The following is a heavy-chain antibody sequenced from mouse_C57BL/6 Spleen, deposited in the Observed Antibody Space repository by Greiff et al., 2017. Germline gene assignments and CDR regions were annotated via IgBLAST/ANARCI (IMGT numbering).Heavy chain of an antibody. CDR1: GYSITSGYY. Sequence: EVKLVESGPGLVKPSPSLSLTCSVTGYSITSGYYWNWIRQFPGNKLEWMGYISYDGSNNYNPSLKNRISITRDTSKNQFFLKLNSVTTEDTATYYGAREERDDYDTGAMDYWGQGTSVTVSS. J-gene: IGHJ4*01. CDR3: AREERDDYDTGAMDY. V-gene: IGHV3-6*01. CDR2: ISYDGSN. D-gene: IGHD2-4*01.